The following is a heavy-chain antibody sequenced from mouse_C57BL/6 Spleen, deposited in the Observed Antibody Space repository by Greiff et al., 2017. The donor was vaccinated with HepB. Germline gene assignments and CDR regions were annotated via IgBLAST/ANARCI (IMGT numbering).Heavy chain of an antibody. CDR3: AKPFYYDYDEEGYYYAMDY. CDR1: GFSLTSYG. Sequence: VKLVESGPGLVAPSQSLSITCTVSGFSLTSYGVSWVRQPPGKGLEWLGVIWGDGSTNYHSALISRLSISKDNSKSQVFLKLNSLQTDDTATYYCAKPFYYDYDEEGYYYAMDYWGQGTSVTVSS. J-gene: IGHJ4*01. V-gene: IGHV2-3*01. D-gene: IGHD2-4*01. CDR2: IWGDGST.